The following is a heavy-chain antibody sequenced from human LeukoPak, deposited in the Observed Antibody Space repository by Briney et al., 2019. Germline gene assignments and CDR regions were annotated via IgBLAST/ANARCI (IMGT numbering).Heavy chain of an antibody. D-gene: IGHD3-22*01. CDR3: ARDESGYYDSSGYYVLGY. Sequence: GSXVKVSCKASGGPFSSYAISWVRQAPGQGLEWMGGIIPIFGTANYSQKFQGRVTITTDESTSTAYMELSSLRPEDTAVYYCARDESGYYDSSGYYVLGYWGQGTLVTVSS. J-gene: IGHJ4*02. V-gene: IGHV1-69*05. CDR1: GGPFSSYA. CDR2: IIPIFGTA.